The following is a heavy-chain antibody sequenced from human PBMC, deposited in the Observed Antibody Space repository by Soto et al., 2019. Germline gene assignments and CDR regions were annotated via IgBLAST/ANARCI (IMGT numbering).Heavy chain of an antibody. CDR3: TRHSTVLGYYYYYGMDV. CDR1: GGSISSYY. J-gene: IGHJ6*02. Sequence: SETLSLTCTVSGGSISSYYWSWIRQPPGKGLEWIGYIYYSGSTNYNPSLKSRVTISVDTSKNQFSLKLSSVNAADTAVYYCTRHSTVLGYYYYYGMDVWGQGTTVT. V-gene: IGHV4-59*08. D-gene: IGHD2-2*01. CDR2: IYYSGST.